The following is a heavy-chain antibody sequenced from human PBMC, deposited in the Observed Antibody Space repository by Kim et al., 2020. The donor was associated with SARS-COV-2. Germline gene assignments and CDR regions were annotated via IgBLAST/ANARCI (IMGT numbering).Heavy chain of an antibody. V-gene: IGHV3-30*18. D-gene: IGHD7-27*01. Sequence: GGSLRLSCAASGFTFSTYAMNWVRQAPGKGLEWAAFISYDGSNEYYADSVKGRFTISRDNSKNTLYLQMNSLRTEDTAVYYCAKVMGQQGTAEIFDYWGQGTLVTVAS. CDR1: GFTFSTYA. CDR2: ISYDGSNE. CDR3: AKVMGQQGTAEIFDY. J-gene: IGHJ4*02.